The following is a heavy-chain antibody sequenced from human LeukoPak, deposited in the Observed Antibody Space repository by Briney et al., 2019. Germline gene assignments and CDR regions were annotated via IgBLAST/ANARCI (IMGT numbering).Heavy chain of an antibody. J-gene: IGHJ4*02. CDR2: ISYDGSNK. V-gene: IGHV3-30*18. D-gene: IGHD5-24*01. CDR1: GFTFSSYG. CDR3: AKDREGLIEMATTLSYF. Sequence: PGGSLRLSCAASGFTFSSYGMHWVRQAPGKGLEWVAVISYDGSNKYYADSVKGRFTISRDNSKNTLYLQMNSLRAEDTAVYYCAKDREGLIEMATTLSYFWDQGTLVTVSS.